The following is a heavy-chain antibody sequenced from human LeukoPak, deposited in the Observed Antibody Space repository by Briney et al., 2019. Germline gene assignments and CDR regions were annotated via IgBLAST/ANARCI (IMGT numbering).Heavy chain of an antibody. Sequence: GGSLRLSCAASGFTFSSYSMNWVRQAPGKGLEWVSSISSSSSYIYYADSVKGRFTISRENAKNSLYLQMNSLRAEDTAVYYCARASTSSVGLTNYWGQGTLVTVSS. CDR1: GFTFSSYS. CDR3: ARASTSSVGLTNY. J-gene: IGHJ4*02. D-gene: IGHD3-22*01. CDR2: ISSSSSYI. V-gene: IGHV3-21*01.